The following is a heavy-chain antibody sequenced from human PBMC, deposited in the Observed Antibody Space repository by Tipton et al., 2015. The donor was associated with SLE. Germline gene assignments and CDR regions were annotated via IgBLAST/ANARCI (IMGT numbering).Heavy chain of an antibody. Sequence: VSGYSISSGYYWGWIRQPPGKGLEWIGSIYHSGSTYYNPSLKSRVTISVDTSKNQFSLKLSSVTAADTAVYYCARDKGLDYDFWSGYLDYWGQGTLVTVSS. J-gene: IGHJ4*02. CDR3: ARDKGLDYDFWSGYLDY. CDR1: GYSISSGYY. CDR2: IYHSGST. V-gene: IGHV4-38-2*02. D-gene: IGHD3-3*01.